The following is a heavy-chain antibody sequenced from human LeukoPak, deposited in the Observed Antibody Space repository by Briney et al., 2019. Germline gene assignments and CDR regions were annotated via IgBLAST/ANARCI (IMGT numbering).Heavy chain of an antibody. CDR2: IAGSDTTT. V-gene: IGHV3-48*03. D-gene: IGHD3-16*02. CDR3: TPLVYHLDS. Sequence: GSLSLSCAASGFAFSAYEMNWVRQAPGKGLEWVSYIAGSDTTTYYADSVRGRFTISRDNAKGSLYLQMNSLRAEDTALYYCTPLVYHLDSWGKGTLVTVSS. CDR1: GFAFSAYE. J-gene: IGHJ4*02.